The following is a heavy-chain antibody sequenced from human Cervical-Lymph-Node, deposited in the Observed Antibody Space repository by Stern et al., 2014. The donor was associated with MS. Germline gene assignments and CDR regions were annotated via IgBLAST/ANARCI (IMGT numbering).Heavy chain of an antibody. CDR1: GYIFSTYW. CDR3: ARPSNSGLFLQH. J-gene: IGHJ1*01. D-gene: IGHD6-19*01. V-gene: IGHV5-51*01. CDR2: IYPGDSDT. Sequence: VQLVESGAEVKKPGESLKISCKGSGYIFSTYWIAWVRQVPGRGLEWMGLIYPGDSDTRYSPSFQGPVTISADTPLSTADPQWSGLKASDTAIYYCARPSNSGLFLQHWGQGTLVTVSS.